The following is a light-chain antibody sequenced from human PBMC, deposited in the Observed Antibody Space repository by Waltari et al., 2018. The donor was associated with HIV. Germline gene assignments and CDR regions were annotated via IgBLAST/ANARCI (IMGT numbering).Light chain of an antibody. CDR1: QGISNY. Sequence: DIQMTQSPSSLSASVGDRVTITCRASQGISNYLAWHQQKPGKPPKLLIYGASTLQSGVPSRFSGSGSGTDFTLTISSLQPEDVATYYCQKYNSALTFGGGTEVEI. CDR2: GAS. J-gene: IGKJ4*01. CDR3: QKYNSALT. V-gene: IGKV1-27*01.